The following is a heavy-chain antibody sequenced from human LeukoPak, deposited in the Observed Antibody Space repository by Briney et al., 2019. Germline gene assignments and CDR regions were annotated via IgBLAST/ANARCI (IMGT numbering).Heavy chain of an antibody. J-gene: IGHJ4*02. Sequence: PGESLKISCKGSGYSFTSYWIGWVRQMPGKGLEWMGIIYSGDSDTRYSPSFQGQVTISADKSISTAYLQWSSLRASDTAMYYCVRQEYEALDYWGQGTLVTVSS. CDR1: GYSFTSYW. CDR3: VRQEYEALDY. CDR2: IYSGDSDT. V-gene: IGHV5-51*01. D-gene: IGHD2/OR15-2a*01.